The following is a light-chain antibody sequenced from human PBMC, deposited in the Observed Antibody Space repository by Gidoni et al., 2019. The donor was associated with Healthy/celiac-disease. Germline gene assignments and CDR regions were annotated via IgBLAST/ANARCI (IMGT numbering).Light chain of an antibody. Sequence: DMVMPQAPLSLLVTPGEPAASSCRSRLSLVRSNGYNYLDWYLQKPGQSPQLLIYLGSSRASGVPDRFSGSGSGTDFTLTISRVEAEDVGVYYCMQALQTPPAFGGGTKVEIK. CDR2: LGS. V-gene: IGKV2-28*01. CDR3: MQALQTPPA. J-gene: IGKJ4*01. CDR1: LSLVRSNGYNY.